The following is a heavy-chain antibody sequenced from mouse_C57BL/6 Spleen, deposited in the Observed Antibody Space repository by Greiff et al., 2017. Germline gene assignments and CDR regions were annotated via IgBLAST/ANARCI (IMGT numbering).Heavy chain of an antibody. CDR3: ARNPYYGSSYAMDY. V-gene: IGHV1-85*01. D-gene: IGHD1-1*01. Sequence: QVQLQQSGPELVKPGASVTLSCKASGYTFTSYDINWVKQRPGQGLEWIGWIYPRDGSTKYNEKFKGKATLTVDTSSSTAYMELHSLTSEDSAVYFCARNPYYGSSYAMDYWGQGTSVTVSS. CDR2: IYPRDGST. CDR1: GYTFTSYD. J-gene: IGHJ4*01.